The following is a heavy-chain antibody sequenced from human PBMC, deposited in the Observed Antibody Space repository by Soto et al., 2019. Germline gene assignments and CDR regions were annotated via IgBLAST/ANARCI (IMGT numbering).Heavy chain of an antibody. Sequence: EVQLVESGGGLVQPGGSLRLSCAASGFTFSSNWMHWVRQAPGKGPVWVSSIKSDGSITDYADAVKGRFTISRDNAKNTLYLQMNSLRTEDTAVYYCAATVATRPNWGQGTLVTVSS. J-gene: IGHJ4*02. CDR2: IKSDGSIT. D-gene: IGHD2-21*01. CDR3: AATVATRPN. CDR1: GFTFSSNW. V-gene: IGHV3-74*01.